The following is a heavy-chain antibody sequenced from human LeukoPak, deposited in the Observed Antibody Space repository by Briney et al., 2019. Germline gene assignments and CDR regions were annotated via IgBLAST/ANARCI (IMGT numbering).Heavy chain of an antibody. CDR1: GFTFSSYS. Sequence: GGSLRLSCAASGFTFSSYSVNWVRQAPGKGLEWVSYISSSSSTIYYADSVKGRFTISRDNAKNSLYLQMNSLRAEDTAVYYCARESYDYVWGSYRYTTDYYYYMDVWGKGTTVTVSS. CDR3: ARESYDYVWGSYRYTTDYYYYMDV. V-gene: IGHV3-48*01. D-gene: IGHD3-16*02. J-gene: IGHJ6*03. CDR2: ISSSSSTI.